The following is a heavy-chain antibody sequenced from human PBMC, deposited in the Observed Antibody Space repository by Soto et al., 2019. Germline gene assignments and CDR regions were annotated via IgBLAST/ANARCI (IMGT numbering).Heavy chain of an antibody. D-gene: IGHD5-12*01. J-gene: IGHJ6*02. V-gene: IGHV4-34*01. Sequence: QVQLQQWGAGLLKPSETLSLTCAVYGGSFSDYFWSWIRQPPGKGLEWIGEINHSGTTNYNPSLKSRVTISLDTSKNHFSLNLTSVTAADTALYYSVATTMAYYYGMDVWGQGTTVTVSS. CDR1: GGSFSDYF. CDR2: INHSGTT. CDR3: VATTMAYYYGMDV.